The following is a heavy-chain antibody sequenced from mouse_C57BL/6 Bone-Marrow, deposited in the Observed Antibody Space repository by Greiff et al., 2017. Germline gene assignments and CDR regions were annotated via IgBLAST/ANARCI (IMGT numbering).Heavy chain of an antibody. J-gene: IGHJ1*03. CDR1: GHTFTSYW. CDR2: IDPSDSET. Sequence: QVQLQQPGAELVRPGSSVKLSCKASGHTFTSYWMHWVKQRPIQGLEWIGNIDPSDSETHYNQKFKDKATLTVDKSSSTAYMQLSSLTSEDSAVYYCAPTVVDWYFDVWGTGTTVTVSS. CDR3: APTVVDWYFDV. D-gene: IGHD1-1*01. V-gene: IGHV1-52*01.